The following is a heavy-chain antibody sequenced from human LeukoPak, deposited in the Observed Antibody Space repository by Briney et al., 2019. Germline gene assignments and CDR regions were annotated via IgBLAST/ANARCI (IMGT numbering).Heavy chain of an antibody. CDR2: ISISSSYI. D-gene: IGHD3-16*02. CDR3: ARDGNIWGNYRFFDY. Sequence: GGSLRLSCAASGFTFSRYSMNWVRQAPGKGLEWVSSISISSSYIYYADSVKGRFTISRDSAKNSLYLQMNSLRVEDTAIYYCARDGNIWGNYRFFDYWGQGTLVTVSS. J-gene: IGHJ4*02. V-gene: IGHV3-21*01. CDR1: GFTFSRYS.